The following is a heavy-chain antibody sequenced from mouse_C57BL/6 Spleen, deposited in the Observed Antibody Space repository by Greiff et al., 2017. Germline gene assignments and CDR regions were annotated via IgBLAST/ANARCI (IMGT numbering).Heavy chain of an antibody. V-gene: IGHV1-52*01. Sequence: QVQLQQPGAELVRPGSSVKLSCKASGYTFTSYWMHWVKQRPIQGLEWIGNIDPSDSETHYNQKFKDKATLTVDKSSSTAYMQLSSLTSEDSAVYYCARGYYVSTLLCLPYWGQGTLVTVSA. CDR1: GYTFTSYW. CDR3: ARGYYVSTLLCLPY. CDR2: IDPSDSET. D-gene: IGHD1-1*01. J-gene: IGHJ3*01.